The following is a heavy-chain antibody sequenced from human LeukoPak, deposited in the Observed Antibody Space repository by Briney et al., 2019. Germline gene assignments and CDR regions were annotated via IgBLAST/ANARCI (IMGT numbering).Heavy chain of an antibody. CDR3: ARGGMSYYDFWSGHSEFQH. J-gene: IGHJ1*01. V-gene: IGHV3-30*03. D-gene: IGHD3-3*01. CDR2: ISYDGSNK. Sequence: PGRSLRLSCAASGFTFSSYAMHWVRQAPGKGLEWVAFISYDGSNKYYADSVKGRFSISRDNSKNTLYLQMNSLRAEDTAVYYCARGGMSYYDFWSGHSEFQHWGQGTLVTVSS. CDR1: GFTFSSYA.